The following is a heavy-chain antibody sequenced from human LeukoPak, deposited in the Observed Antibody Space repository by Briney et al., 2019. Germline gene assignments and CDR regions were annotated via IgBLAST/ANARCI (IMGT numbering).Heavy chain of an antibody. D-gene: IGHD3-22*01. CDR3: ARVRSGYYPRYAFDI. J-gene: IGHJ3*02. CDR1: GYTFTSYY. CDR2: INPSGGST. V-gene: IGHV1-46*01. Sequence: ASVKVSWKASGYTFTSYYMHWVRQAPGQGLEWMGIINPSGGSTSYAQKFQGRVTMTRDTSTSTVYMELSSLRSEDTAVYYCARVRSGYYPRYAFDIWGQGTMVTVSS.